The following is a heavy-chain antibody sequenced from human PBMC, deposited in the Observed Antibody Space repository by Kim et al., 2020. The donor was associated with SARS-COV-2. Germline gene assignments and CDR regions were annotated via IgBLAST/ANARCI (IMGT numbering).Heavy chain of an antibody. CDR1: GYTFTGYY. J-gene: IGHJ6*02. CDR2: INPNSGGT. D-gene: IGHD2-8*01. V-gene: IGHV1-2*06. Sequence: ASVKVSCKASGYTFTGYYMHWVRQAPGQGLEWMGRINPNSGGTNYAQKFQGRVTMTRDTSISTAYMELSRLRSDDTAVYYCARVQFDRFNAYYYYGMDVWGQGTTVTVSS. CDR3: ARVQFDRFNAYYYYGMDV.